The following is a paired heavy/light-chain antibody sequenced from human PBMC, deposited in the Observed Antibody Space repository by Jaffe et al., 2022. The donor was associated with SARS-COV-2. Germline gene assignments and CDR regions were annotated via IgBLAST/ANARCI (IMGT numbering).Heavy chain of an antibody. J-gene: IGHJ4*02. Sequence: QVQLVQSGAEVTKPGSSVKVSCKASGGSFTNYAISWVRQAPGQGLEWMGGIIPIFGPANYAQKFQDRVMISADDSTNTAYMELRSLRSEDTAVYYCAIHPIAMVRGLHFDYWGRGTLVTVSS. CDR3: AIHPIAMVRGLHFDY. CDR1: GGSFTNYA. D-gene: IGHD3-10*01. CDR2: IIPIFGPA. V-gene: IGHV1-69*01.
Light chain of an antibody. V-gene: IGKV4-1*01. CDR1: QSVFYSSNNKSY. Sequence: DIVMTQSPDSLAVSLGERATINCKSSQSVFYSSNNKSYLAWYQQKPGQPPKLLIYWASIRNSGVPDRFSGNGSGTAFTLTISRLQAEDVAVYYCQQYYSNPGYTFGQGTKLEI. CDR2: WAS. CDR3: QQYYSNPGYT. J-gene: IGKJ2*01.